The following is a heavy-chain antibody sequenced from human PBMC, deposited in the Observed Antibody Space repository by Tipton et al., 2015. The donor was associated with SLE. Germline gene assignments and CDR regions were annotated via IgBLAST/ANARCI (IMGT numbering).Heavy chain of an antibody. CDR2: IPPNSLNI. Sequence: SLRLSCAASGFTFSSYGMHWVRQAPGKGLEWVSSIPPNSLNIYYADSVQGRFTISRDNSKKSLYLQMNSLRAEDTAVYYCATADTTGYYTSWGQGTLVAVAS. D-gene: IGHD3-22*01. CDR1: GFTFSSYG. CDR3: ATADTTGYYTS. J-gene: IGHJ5*02. V-gene: IGHV3-21*01.